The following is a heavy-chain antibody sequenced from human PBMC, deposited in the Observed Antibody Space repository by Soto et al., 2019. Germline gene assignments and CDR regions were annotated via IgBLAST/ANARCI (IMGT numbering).Heavy chain of an antibody. CDR2: ISSSSSTI. CDR1: GFTFSSYS. Sequence: GGSLRLSCAASGFTFSSYSMNWVRQAPGKGLEWVSYISSSSSTIYYADSVKGRFTISRDNAKNSLYLQMNSLRAEDTAVYYCAGSNPYHLRGYSYGSRELDVWGKGTTVTVSS. CDR3: AGSNPYHLRGYSYGSRELDV. J-gene: IGHJ6*04. V-gene: IGHV3-48*01. D-gene: IGHD5-18*01.